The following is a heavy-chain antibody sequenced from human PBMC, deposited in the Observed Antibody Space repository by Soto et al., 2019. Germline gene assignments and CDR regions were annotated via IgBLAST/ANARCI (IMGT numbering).Heavy chain of an antibody. CDR2: ISGSST. V-gene: IGHV3-23*01. J-gene: IGHJ4*02. CDR3: ARAPRTFDFPYYFDN. CDR1: GFTFSSYA. Sequence: EEQLLESGGGLVQPGGSLRLTCAASGFTFSSYAMSWVRQSPGKGLEWVSAISGSSTYYADSVKGRFTISRHNSKDTLYLQMNSLRAEDTAVYYCARAPRTFDFPYYFDNWGQGALVTVSS. D-gene: IGHD3-3*01.